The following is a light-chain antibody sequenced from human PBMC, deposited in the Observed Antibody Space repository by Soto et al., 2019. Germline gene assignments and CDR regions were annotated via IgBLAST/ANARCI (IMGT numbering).Light chain of an antibody. CDR2: DAS. Sequence: MSQSPATLSVSLGERVTLSCRASQSVSSYLAWYQQKPGQAPRLLIYDASNRATGIPARFSGSGSGTDFTLTISSLEPEDFAVYYCQQRSNWPITFGQGTRLEIK. CDR1: QSVSSY. J-gene: IGKJ5*01. V-gene: IGKV3-11*01. CDR3: QQRSNWPIT.